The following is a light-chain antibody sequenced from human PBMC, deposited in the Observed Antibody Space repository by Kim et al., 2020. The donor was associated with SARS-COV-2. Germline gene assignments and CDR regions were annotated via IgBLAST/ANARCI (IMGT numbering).Light chain of an antibody. J-gene: IGKJ2*01. CDR3: QQYGASPLMYT. CDR2: GAS. V-gene: IGKV3-20*01. CDR1: QSVSSDY. Sequence: PGERATLSCRASQSVSSDYLAWYQQKPGQAPRLLIYGASNRATGIPGRFSGGGSGTDFTLTISSLEPEDFAVYYCQQYGASPLMYTFGQGTKLDI.